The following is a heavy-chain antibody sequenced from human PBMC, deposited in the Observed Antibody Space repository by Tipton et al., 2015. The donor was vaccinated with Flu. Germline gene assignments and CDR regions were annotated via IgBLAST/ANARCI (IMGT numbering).Heavy chain of an antibody. CDR3: ARRDYSNYVSDPKSWFDP. V-gene: IGHV4-38-2*01. Sequence: TLSLTCAVSGYSVNSGYFWGWIRQPPGKGLEWIGSKYHSGTTYYNPSLKSRVTISIDTSKNQFSPNMRSVTAADMAVYYCARRDYSNYVSDPKSWFDPWGQGTLVAVSS. CDR2: KYHSGTT. D-gene: IGHD4-11*01. J-gene: IGHJ5*02. CDR1: GYSVNSGYF.